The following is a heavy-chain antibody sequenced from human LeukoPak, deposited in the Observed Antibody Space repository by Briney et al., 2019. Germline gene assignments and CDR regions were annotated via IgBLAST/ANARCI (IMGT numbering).Heavy chain of an antibody. CDR3: ARATISPSHYYYYYYMDV. CDR2: IIPIFGTA. D-gene: IGHD3-3*01. J-gene: IGHJ6*03. Sequence: GASVKVSCKASGGTFSSYAISWVRQAPGQGLEWMGGIIPIFGTANYAQKFQGRVTITADKSTSTAYMELSSLRSEDTAVYYCARATISPSHYYYYYYMDVWGKGTTVTVSS. V-gene: IGHV1-69*06. CDR1: GGTFSSYA.